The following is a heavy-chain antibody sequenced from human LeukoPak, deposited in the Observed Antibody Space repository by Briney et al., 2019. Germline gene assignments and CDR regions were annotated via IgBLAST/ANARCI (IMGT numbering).Heavy chain of an antibody. V-gene: IGHV3-11*01. CDR2: ISSSGNTI. Sequence: PGGSLRLCCAASGFTFSDYYMSWIRQASGKGLEWVSYISSSGNTIYYADSVKGRFTISRDNAKNSLYLQMNSLRAEDTAVYYCARQERGYSYDYWGQGTLVTVSS. J-gene: IGHJ4*02. D-gene: IGHD5-18*01. CDR1: GFTFSDYY. CDR3: ARQERGYSYDY.